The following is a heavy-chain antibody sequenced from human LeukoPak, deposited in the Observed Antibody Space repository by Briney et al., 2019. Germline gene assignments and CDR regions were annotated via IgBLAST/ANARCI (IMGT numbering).Heavy chain of an antibody. CDR3: ARARLGKYSNFEIDY. V-gene: IGHV4-30-4*01. J-gene: IGHJ4*02. CDR1: GGSISSGGHS. D-gene: IGHD4-11*01. Sequence: PSQTLSLTCTVSGGSISSGGHSWSWIRQPPGKGLEWIGYIYYSGSTYYNPSLKSRVTISVDTSKNQFSLKLSSVTAADTAVYYCARARLGKYSNFEIDYWGQGTLVTVSS. CDR2: IYYSGST.